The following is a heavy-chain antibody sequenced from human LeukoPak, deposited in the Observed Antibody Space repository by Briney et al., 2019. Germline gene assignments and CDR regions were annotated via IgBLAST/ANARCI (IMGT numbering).Heavy chain of an antibody. V-gene: IGHV3-23*01. CDR3: ARVGMIFGVVIKSLDY. CDR2: ISGSGGST. CDR1: GFTFSSYA. Sequence: GGSLRLSCAASGFTFSSYAMSWVRQAPGKGLEWVSAISGSGGSTYYADSVKGRFTISRDNSKNTLYLQMNSLRAEDTAVYYCARVGMIFGVVIKSLDYWGQGTLVTVSS. J-gene: IGHJ4*02. D-gene: IGHD3-3*01.